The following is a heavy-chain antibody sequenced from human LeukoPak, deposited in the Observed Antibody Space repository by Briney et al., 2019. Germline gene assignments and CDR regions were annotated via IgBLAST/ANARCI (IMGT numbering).Heavy chain of an antibody. D-gene: IGHD5-18*01. Sequence: SETLSLTCAVYGGSFSGYYWSWIRQPPGKGLEWIGEINHSGSTNYNPSLESRVTISVDTSKNQFSLKLSSVTAADTAVYYCARGLAMVTGYWGQGTLVTVSS. J-gene: IGHJ4*02. CDR3: ARGLAMVTGY. CDR2: INHSGST. CDR1: GGSFSGYY. V-gene: IGHV4-34*01.